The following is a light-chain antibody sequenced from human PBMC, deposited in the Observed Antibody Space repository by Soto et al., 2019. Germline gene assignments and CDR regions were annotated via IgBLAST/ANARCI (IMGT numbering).Light chain of an antibody. Sequence: EIVLTQSPGTLSLSPGERATLSCRASQSVSSNYLAWYQQKPGQAPRLLIYGASSRATGIPGRFSGSGSGTDFTLTISRLEPEDFALYYCQQYGSSLPFGGGTKVEIK. V-gene: IGKV3-20*01. J-gene: IGKJ4*01. CDR1: QSVSSNY. CDR3: QQYGSSLP. CDR2: GAS.